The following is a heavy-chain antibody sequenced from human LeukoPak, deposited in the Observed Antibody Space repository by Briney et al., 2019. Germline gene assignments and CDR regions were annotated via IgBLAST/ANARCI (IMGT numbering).Heavy chain of an antibody. Sequence: PSETLSLTCTVSGGSISDYNWNWIRQPAGKGLEWLGRVYSSGITNYNPSLKSRATISVDKSNSQFSLKLTSVTAADTALYYCATSHLVAWLDAFDIRGQGTMVTVSS. CDR2: VYSSGIT. CDR3: ATSHLVAWLDAFDI. V-gene: IGHV4-4*07. D-gene: IGHD5-12*01. CDR1: GGSISDYN. J-gene: IGHJ3*02.